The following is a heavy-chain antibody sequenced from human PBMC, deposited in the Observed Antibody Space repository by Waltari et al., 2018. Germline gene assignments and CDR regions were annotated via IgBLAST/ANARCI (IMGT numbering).Heavy chain of an antibody. D-gene: IGHD2-8*01. CDR1: AFPFSTSW. J-gene: IGHJ4*01. CDR2: IKEDGSKK. Sequence: VQLVESGGGCVQPAGSLSLSCPAPAFPFSTSWITWARQAPGKGLEWVADIKEDGSKKHYAGSVKGRFTISRDNAKNSLFLQLNSLRVEDTAIYYCASFGYCADGVCYGDVWGQGTLVTVSS. V-gene: IGHV3-7*01. CDR3: ASFGYCADGVCYGDV.